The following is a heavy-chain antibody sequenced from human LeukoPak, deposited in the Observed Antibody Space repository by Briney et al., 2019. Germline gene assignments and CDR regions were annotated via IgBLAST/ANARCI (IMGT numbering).Heavy chain of an antibody. CDR1: GSTFSGYS. J-gene: IGHJ4*02. D-gene: IGHD4-17*01. V-gene: IGHV3-53*01. Sequence: GGSLRLSCAASGSTFSGYSMNWVRQAPGKGLEWVSVIYSGGSTYYADSVKGRFTISRDNSKNTLYLQMNSLRAEDTAVYYCAREAVTRNYFDYWGQGTLVTVSS. CDR3: AREAVTRNYFDY. CDR2: IYSGGST.